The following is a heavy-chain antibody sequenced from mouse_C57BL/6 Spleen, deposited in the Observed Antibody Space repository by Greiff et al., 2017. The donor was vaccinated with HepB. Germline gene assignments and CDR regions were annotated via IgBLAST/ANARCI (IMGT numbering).Heavy chain of an antibody. V-gene: IGHV5-4*01. Sequence: EVQVVESGGGLVKPGGSLKLSCAASGFTFSSYAMSWVRQTPEKRLEWVATISDGGSYTYYPDNVKGRFTISRDNAKNNLYLQMSHLKSEDTAMYYCARGDGYWYFDVWGTGTTVTVSS. CDR2: ISDGGSYT. CDR1: GFTFSSYA. J-gene: IGHJ1*03. CDR3: ARGDGYWYFDV. D-gene: IGHD2-3*01.